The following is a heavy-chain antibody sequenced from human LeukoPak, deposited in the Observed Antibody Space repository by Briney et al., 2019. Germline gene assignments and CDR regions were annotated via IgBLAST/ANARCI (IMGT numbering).Heavy chain of an antibody. CDR2: TYNSGST. D-gene: IGHD3-10*01. Sequence: SETLSLTCTVSGDSISNYFWTWIRQPPGKGLEWIGNTYNSGSTNYNPSLKSRITLSLDTSKNQFSLNLSSVTAADTAVYYCAREWFPQKSTHSHSFRPVGGKGPRVTFPS. J-gene: IGHJ6*03. CDR1: GDSISNYF. CDR3: AREWFPQKSTHSHSFRPV. V-gene: IGHV4-59*13.